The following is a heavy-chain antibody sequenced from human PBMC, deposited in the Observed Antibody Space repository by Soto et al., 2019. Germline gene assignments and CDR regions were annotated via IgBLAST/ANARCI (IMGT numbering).Heavy chain of an antibody. CDR3: ARSLSATEYYFDY. V-gene: IGHV4-39*01. CDR1: GGSISSSSYY. Sequence: SETLSLTCTVSGGSISSSSYYWGWIRQPPGKGLEWIGSIYYSGSTYYNPSLKSRVTISVDTSKNQFSLKLSSVTAADTAVYYCARSLSATEYYFDYWGQGTLVTVYS. J-gene: IGHJ4*02. D-gene: IGHD3-10*01. CDR2: IYYSGST.